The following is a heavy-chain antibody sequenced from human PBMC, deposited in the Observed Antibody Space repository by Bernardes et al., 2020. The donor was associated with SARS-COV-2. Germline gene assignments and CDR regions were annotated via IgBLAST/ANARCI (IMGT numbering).Heavy chain of an antibody. CDR3: AWYRADH. J-gene: IGHJ4*02. CDR2: ISYSGDYT. Sequence: GGSLRLSCTASGFSLSDYYMSWIRQTPGKGLEWVSYISYSGDYTKYADSVKGRFTISRDNAKNSLYLQINNLRAEDTAIYYCAWYRADHWGQGTLVTVSS. CDR1: GFSLSDYY. D-gene: IGHD1-20*01. V-gene: IGHV3-11*03.